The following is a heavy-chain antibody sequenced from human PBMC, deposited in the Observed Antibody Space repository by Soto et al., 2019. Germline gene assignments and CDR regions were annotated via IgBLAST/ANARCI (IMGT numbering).Heavy chain of an antibody. CDR3: AKDRGVRYSSSCHYGMDV. J-gene: IGHJ6*02. CDR2: VSFGGREE. V-gene: IGHV3-30*18. Sequence: ESGGGVVQPGRSLRLSCAASGFTFSNYGMHWVRQAPGKGLEWVAVVSFGGREEYYAESVKGRFIISRDNSKNTLYLQMNILRAEDTAVYYCAKDRGVRYSSSCHYGMDVWGQGTTVTVSS. D-gene: IGHD6-13*01. CDR1: GFTFSNYG.